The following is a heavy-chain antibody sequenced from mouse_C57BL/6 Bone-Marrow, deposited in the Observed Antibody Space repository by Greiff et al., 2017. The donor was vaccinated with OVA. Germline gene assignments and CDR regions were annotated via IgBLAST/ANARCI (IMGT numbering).Heavy chain of an antibody. J-gene: IGHJ2*01. V-gene: IGHV1-19*01. CDR3: ARIGYYGSSYDYFDY. D-gene: IGHD1-1*01. Sequence: VQLKESGPVLVKPGASVKMSCKASGYTFTDYYMNWVKQSHGKSLEWIGVINPYNGGTSYNQKFKGKATLTVDKSSSTAYMELNSLTSEDSAVYYCARIGYYGSSYDYFDYWGQGTTLTVSS. CDR1: GYTFTDYY. CDR2: INPYNGGT.